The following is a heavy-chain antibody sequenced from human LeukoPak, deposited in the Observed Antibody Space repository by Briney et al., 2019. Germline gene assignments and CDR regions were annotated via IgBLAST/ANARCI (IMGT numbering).Heavy chain of an antibody. CDR2: IYPGDSDT. Sequence: GESLKISCKGSGYSFTSYWIGWVRQMPGKGLEWMGIIYPGDSDTRYSPSFQGQVTISADKPISTAYLQWSSLKASDTAMYYCASGYSSSWYVGYFDYWGQGTLVTVSS. J-gene: IGHJ4*02. D-gene: IGHD6-13*01. CDR1: GYSFTSYW. V-gene: IGHV5-51*04. CDR3: ASGYSSSWYVGYFDY.